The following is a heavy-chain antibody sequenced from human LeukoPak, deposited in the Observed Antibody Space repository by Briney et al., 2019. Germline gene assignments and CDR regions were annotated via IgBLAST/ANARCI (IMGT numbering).Heavy chain of an antibody. Sequence: SSVKVSCKASGGTFCSYAISWVRQAPGQGLEWMGGIIPIFGTANYAQKFQGRVTITTDESTSTAYMELSSLRSEDTAVYYCARMAIGNVLRYSSNWFAPWGQGNLVTVSS. D-gene: IGHD3-9*01. CDR3: ARMAIGNVLRYSSNWFAP. CDR2: IIPIFGTA. CDR1: GGTFCSYA. V-gene: IGHV1-69*05. J-gene: IGHJ5*02.